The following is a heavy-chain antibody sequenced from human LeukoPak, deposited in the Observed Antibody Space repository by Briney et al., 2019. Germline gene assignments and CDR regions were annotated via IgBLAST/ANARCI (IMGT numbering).Heavy chain of an antibody. V-gene: IGHV1-18*01. CDR3: AREVVGSGSYYKDY. CDR2: ISTYNDNT. D-gene: IGHD3-10*01. Sequence: ASVKVSCKASGYTFTKYGISWVRQAPGQGLEWMGWISTYNDNTNYAQKFQGRVTMTTDTSTSTAYMELGSLRSDDTAVYYCAREVVGSGSYYKDYWGQGTLVTVSS. CDR1: GYTFTKYG. J-gene: IGHJ4*02.